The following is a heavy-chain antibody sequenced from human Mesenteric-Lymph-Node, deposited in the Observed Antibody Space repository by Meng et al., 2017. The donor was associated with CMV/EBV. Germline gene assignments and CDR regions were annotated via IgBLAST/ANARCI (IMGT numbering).Heavy chain of an antibody. D-gene: IGHD3-16*02. V-gene: IGHV1-2*02. Sequence: ASVKVSCKASGGTFRRNTVKWVRQAPGQGLEWMGWIDPNSGGTNYAQKFQGRVTMTRDTSISTAYMELSRLRSDDTAVYYCARSPYDYVWGSYRYPHRLGAFDIWGQGTMVTVSS. CDR3: ARSPYDYVWGSYRYPHRLGAFDI. CDR2: IDPNSGGT. CDR1: GGTFRRNT. J-gene: IGHJ3*02.